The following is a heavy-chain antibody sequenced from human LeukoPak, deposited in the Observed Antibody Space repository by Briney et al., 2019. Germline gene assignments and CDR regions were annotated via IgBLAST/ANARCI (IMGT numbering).Heavy chain of an antibody. CDR1: GFTFSTYW. CDR2: IKSDGGYT. Sequence: AGGSLRLSCTASGFTFSTYWMHWVRQAPGKGLVWVSLIKSDGGYTDIADSVKGRFTISIDNAQSTLYLQMNSLRVEDTAVYYCATELRESGASSRNAFDIWGQGTVVSVSS. CDR3: ATELRESGASSRNAFDI. J-gene: IGHJ3*02. V-gene: IGHV3-74*01. D-gene: IGHD2-15*01.